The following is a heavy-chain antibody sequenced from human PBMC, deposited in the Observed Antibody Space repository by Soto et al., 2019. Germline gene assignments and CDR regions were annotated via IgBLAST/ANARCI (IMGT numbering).Heavy chain of an antibody. CDR3: ARAGRGTMVYAIYDAFDI. CDR2: IIPIFGTA. Sequence: SVKVSCKASGATFSSSAISWVRQAPGQGLELIGGIIPIFGTANYAQKFQGRVTITADESTSTAYMELSSLRSEDAAVYYCARAGRGTMVYAIYDAFDIWGQGTMVTVSS. CDR1: GATFSSSA. V-gene: IGHV1-69*01. D-gene: IGHD2-8*01. J-gene: IGHJ3*02.